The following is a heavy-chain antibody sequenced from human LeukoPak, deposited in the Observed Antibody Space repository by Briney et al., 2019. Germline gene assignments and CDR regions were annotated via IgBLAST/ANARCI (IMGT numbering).Heavy chain of an antibody. V-gene: IGHV3-74*01. CDR2: IGSDGSST. Sequence: PGGSLRLSCAASGFTFSGHWMHWVRQAPGKELVWVARIGSDGSSTNYADSVKGRFTISRDNAKNTLYLQMNSLRVDDTAVYYCARSDYFEYWVQGTLVSVSS. J-gene: IGHJ4*02. CDR1: GFTFSGHW. CDR3: ARSDYFEY.